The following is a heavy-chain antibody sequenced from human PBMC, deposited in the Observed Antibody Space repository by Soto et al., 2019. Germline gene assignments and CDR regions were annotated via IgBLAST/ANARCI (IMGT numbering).Heavy chain of an antibody. D-gene: IGHD4-17*01. J-gene: IGHJ6*02. CDR2: IIPRSATS. V-gene: IGHV1-69*12. CDR3: AIEGLVLVPTTVNSDYDYYAMNI. Sequence: QVQLVQSGAEVKKPGSSVKVSCNASGDNFSTYTITWMRQAPGQGLEWMGGIIPRSATSNYAQKFQGRVTSTADESTNTAYIELSSLRSEETAGYYCAIEGLVLVPTTVNSDYDYYAMNIWGQETTVTDSS. CDR1: GDNFSTYT.